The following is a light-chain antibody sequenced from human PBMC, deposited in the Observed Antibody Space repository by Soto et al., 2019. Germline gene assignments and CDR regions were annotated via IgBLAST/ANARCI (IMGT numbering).Light chain of an antibody. CDR3: SSYTTSSTRV. CDR1: SSDVGGYNY. Sequence: QSALTQPASVSGSPGQSITISCTGTSSDVGGYNYVSWYQQHPGKAPKLMIYEVSNRPSGVSNRFSGSKSGNTASLTISGHQAEDEADNYCSSYTTSSTRVFGGGTKVTVL. V-gene: IGLV2-14*01. CDR2: EVS. J-gene: IGLJ3*02.